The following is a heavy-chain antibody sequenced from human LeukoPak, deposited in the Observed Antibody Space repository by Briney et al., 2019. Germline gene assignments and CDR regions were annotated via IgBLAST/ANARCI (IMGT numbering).Heavy chain of an antibody. CDR1: GFTVNNNF. CDR3: ARDTDYYGSGTLGYLDY. CDR2: IYSGGST. V-gene: IGHV3-66*01. J-gene: IGHJ4*02. Sequence: GGSRRLSCAVLGFTVNNNFMSWVRQAPGKGLEWFAVIYSGGSTYYTDSVKGRFTISRDNSKNTLYLQMNSLRAEDTAVYYCARDTDYYGSGTLGYLDYWGQGTLVTVSS. D-gene: IGHD3-10*01.